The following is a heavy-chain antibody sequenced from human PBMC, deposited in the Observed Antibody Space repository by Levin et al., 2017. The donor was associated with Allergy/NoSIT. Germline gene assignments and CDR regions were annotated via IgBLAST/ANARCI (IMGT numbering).Heavy chain of an antibody. Sequence: SETLSLTCTVSGGSISSGDYYWNWIRQHPGKGLEWIGYIYYSGSTYYNPSLRSRITISVDTSKNQFSLKLSSVTAADTAVYYCASGQSSGPPRDWFDPWGQGTLVTVSS. CDR2: IYYSGST. CDR3: ASGQSSGPPRDWFDP. CDR1: GGSISSGDYY. V-gene: IGHV4-31*03. J-gene: IGHJ5*02. D-gene: IGHD3-22*01.